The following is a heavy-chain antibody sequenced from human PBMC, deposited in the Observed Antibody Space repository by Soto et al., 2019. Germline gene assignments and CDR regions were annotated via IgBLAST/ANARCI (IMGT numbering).Heavy chain of an antibody. J-gene: IGHJ4*02. Sequence: GGSLRLSCAASGFIFRSYAMHWVRQAPGKGLEWVTVISFDGNNKYYADSVRGRFTIYRDNSENTLYLQMTSLTIEDTAVYFCAKDLEGYCSSTTCSHSSDYWGQGTLVTVSS. CDR2: ISFDGNNK. CDR1: GFIFRSYA. V-gene: IGHV3-30*18. D-gene: IGHD2-2*01. CDR3: AKDLEGYCSSTTCSHSSDY.